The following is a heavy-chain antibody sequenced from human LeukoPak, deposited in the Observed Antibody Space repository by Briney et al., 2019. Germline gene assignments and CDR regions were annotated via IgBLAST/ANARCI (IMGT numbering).Heavy chain of an antibody. D-gene: IGHD3-22*01. CDR2: INPNSGGT. CDR1: GSTFTGYY. CDR3: ARESALGDYYDSSGYYGNSAFDI. J-gene: IGHJ3*02. V-gene: IGHV1-2*02. Sequence: ASVKVSCKASGSTFTGYYMHWVRQAPGQGLEWMGWINPNSGGTNYAQKFQGRVTMTRDTSISTAYMELSRLRSDDTAVYYCARESALGDYYDSSGYYGNSAFDIWGQGTMVTVSS.